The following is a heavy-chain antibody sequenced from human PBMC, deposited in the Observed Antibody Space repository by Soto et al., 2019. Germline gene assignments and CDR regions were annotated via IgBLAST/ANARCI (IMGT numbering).Heavy chain of an antibody. J-gene: IGHJ4*02. Sequence: GGSLRLSCVASGFSFSDYWMSWVRQAPGKGPEWVANIKFDGSEKQYVDSVRGRFSISRDNFRNSLFLQMNSLRAGDTAIYYCVKDGGYCSSATCYSPRNHYFDSWGQGTLVTVSS. CDR2: IKFDGSEK. CDR3: VKDGGYCSSATCYSPRNHYFDS. V-gene: IGHV3-7*03. CDR1: GFSFSDYW. D-gene: IGHD2-2*01.